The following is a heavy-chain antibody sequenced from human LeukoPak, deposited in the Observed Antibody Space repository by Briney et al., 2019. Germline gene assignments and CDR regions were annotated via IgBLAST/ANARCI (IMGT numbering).Heavy chain of an antibody. Sequence: NPSETLSLTCTISGGSISNYYWTWIRQPPGKGLEGIGCISYSGSTSYNPSLKSRVTISLDTSKNHFSLKLSSVTAADTAVYYCARAYYFDSSGYDDAFDIWGQGTMVTVSS. CDR2: ISYSGST. CDR1: GGSISNYY. D-gene: IGHD3-22*01. V-gene: IGHV4-59*01. J-gene: IGHJ3*02. CDR3: ARAYYFDSSGYDDAFDI.